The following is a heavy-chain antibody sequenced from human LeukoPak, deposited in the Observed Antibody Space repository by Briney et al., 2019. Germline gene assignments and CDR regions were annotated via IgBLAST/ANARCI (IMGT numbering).Heavy chain of an antibody. D-gene: IGHD3-22*01. Sequence: GGSLRLSCAASGFTFSSYAMSWVRQAPGKGLEWVSAISGSGGSTYYADSVKGRFTISRDNSKNTLYLQMNSLRAEDTAVYYCARDYHYYDSSGYYRTGGGIDYWGQGTLVTVSS. V-gene: IGHV3-23*01. J-gene: IGHJ4*02. CDR1: GFTFSSYA. CDR2: ISGSGGST. CDR3: ARDYHYYDSSGYYRTGGGIDY.